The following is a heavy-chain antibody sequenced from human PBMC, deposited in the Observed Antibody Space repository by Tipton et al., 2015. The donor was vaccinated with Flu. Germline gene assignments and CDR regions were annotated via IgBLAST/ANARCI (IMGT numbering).Heavy chain of an antibody. D-gene: IGHD4-23*01. V-gene: IGHV4-39*07. CDR1: GGSISGSHSY. CDR2: IYSSGTT. J-gene: IGHJ5*02. CDR3: ARRTTLDTWFDP. Sequence: TLSLTCNVSGGSISGSHSYWAWIRRPPGKGLEWIASIYSSGTTYYSPSVKNRASISVDTPKNFFSLKLTSVTAADTAVYYCARRTTLDTWFDPRGQGTLVTVSS.